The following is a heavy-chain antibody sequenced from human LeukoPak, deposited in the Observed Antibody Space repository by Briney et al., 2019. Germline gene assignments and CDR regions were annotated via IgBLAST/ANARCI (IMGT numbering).Heavy chain of an antibody. CDR1: GFSFSNYA. D-gene: IGHD2-15*01. CDR3: ARGEKDIVVVVAASYFDY. J-gene: IGHJ4*02. V-gene: IGHV3-23*01. Sequence: AGGSLRLSCAASGFSFSNYAMSWVRQAPGKGLEWVSAISGSAGSTYYADSVKGRFTISRDNPKNTLYLQMNSLRAEDTAVYYCARGEKDIVVVVAASYFDYWGQGTLVTVSS. CDR2: ISGSAGST.